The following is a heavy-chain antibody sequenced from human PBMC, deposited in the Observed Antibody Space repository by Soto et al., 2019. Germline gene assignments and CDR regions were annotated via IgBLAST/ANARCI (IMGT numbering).Heavy chain of an antibody. CDR3: ARESLLGGDAFDI. J-gene: IGHJ3*02. CDR1: GGSISSGCYY. V-gene: IGHV4-31*03. Sequence: QVQLQESGPGLVKPSQTLSLTCTVSGGSISSGCYYWSWIRQHPGKGLEWIGYIYYSGSTYYNPSLKRRVTISVDTSKNQFSLKLSSVTAADTAVYYCARESLLGGDAFDIWGQGTMVTVSS. D-gene: IGHD3-10*01. CDR2: IYYSGST.